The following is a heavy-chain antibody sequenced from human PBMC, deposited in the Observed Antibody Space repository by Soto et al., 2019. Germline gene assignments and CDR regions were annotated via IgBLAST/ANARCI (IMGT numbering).Heavy chain of an antibody. D-gene: IGHD1-1*01. CDR3: ARDFLRASTGTTNYYYYYGMDV. CDR2: INPNSGGT. V-gene: IGHV1-2*04. J-gene: IGHJ6*02. Sequence: ASVKVSCKASGYTFTGYYMHWVRQAPGQGLEWMGWINPNSGGTNYAQKFQGWVTMTRDTSISTAYMELSRLRSDDTAVYYCARDFLRASTGTTNYYYYYGMDVWGQGTTVTVSS. CDR1: GYTFTGYY.